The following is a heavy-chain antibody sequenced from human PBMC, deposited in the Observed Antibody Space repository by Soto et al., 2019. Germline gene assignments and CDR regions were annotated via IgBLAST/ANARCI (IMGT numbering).Heavy chain of an antibody. CDR2: IYYSGST. CDR3: ARHYGYGDYWVYYGMDV. D-gene: IGHD4-17*01. Sequence: SETLSLTCTVSGGSTSSYYWSWIRQPPGKGLEWIGYIYYSGSTNYNPSLKSRVTISVDTSKNQFSLKLSSVTAADTAVYYCARHYGYGDYWVYYGMDVWGQGTTVTVSS. CDR1: GGSTSSYY. J-gene: IGHJ6*02. V-gene: IGHV4-59*08.